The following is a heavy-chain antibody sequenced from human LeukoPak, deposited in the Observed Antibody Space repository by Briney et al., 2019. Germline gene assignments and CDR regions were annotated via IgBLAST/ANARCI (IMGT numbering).Heavy chain of an antibody. CDR1: GFTFSSYS. J-gene: IGHJ4*02. CDR2: ISSSRSYI. D-gene: IGHD3-22*01. Sequence: GGSLRLSCAASGFTFSSYSMNWVRQAPGKGLEWVSSISSSRSYIYYADSVKGRFTISRDNAKNSLCLQMNSLRAEDTAVYYCARAGGYYDSSGYVDYWGQGTLVTVSS. V-gene: IGHV3-21*01. CDR3: ARAGGYYDSSGYVDY.